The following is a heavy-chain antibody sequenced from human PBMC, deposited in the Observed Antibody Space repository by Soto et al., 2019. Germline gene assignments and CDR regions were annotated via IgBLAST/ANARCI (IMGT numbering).Heavy chain of an antibody. D-gene: IGHD3-22*01. Sequence: PGGSLRLSCAASGFTFSSYGMHWVRQAPGKGLEWVAVISYDGSNKYYADSVKGRFTISRDNSKNTLYLQMNSLRAEDTAVYYCAKGGHYYDSSGYLGYWGQGTLVTVSS. J-gene: IGHJ4*02. CDR1: GFTFSSYG. V-gene: IGHV3-30*18. CDR3: AKGGHYYDSSGYLGY. CDR2: ISYDGSNK.